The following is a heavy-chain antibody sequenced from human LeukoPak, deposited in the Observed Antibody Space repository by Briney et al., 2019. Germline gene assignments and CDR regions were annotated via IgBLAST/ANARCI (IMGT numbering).Heavy chain of an antibody. V-gene: IGHV1-2*02. D-gene: IGHD3-22*01. CDR1: GYTFTGYA. CDR2: INPNSGGT. Sequence: ASVKVSCKASGYTFTGYAMHWVRQAPGQGLEWMGCINPNSGGTNYAQKFQGRVTMTRDTSISTAYMELSRLRSDDTAVYYCARDPIITMIVVVSYAFGIWGQGTMVTVSS. J-gene: IGHJ3*02. CDR3: ARDPIITMIVVVSYAFGI.